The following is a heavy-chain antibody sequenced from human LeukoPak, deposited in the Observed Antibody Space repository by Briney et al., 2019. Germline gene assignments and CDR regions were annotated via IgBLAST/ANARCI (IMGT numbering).Heavy chain of an antibody. CDR1: GYTLTELS. CDR3: ATFGGVSPRNWFDP. Sequence: GASVKVSCKVSGYTLTELSMHWVRQAPGKGLEWMGVFDPDDGETIYAHQFQSRVTMTEDTSTDTAYMELSSLRSEDTAVYYCATFGGVSPRNWFDPWGQGTLVTVSS. J-gene: IGHJ5*02. D-gene: IGHD3-10*01. CDR2: FDPDDGET. V-gene: IGHV1-24*01.